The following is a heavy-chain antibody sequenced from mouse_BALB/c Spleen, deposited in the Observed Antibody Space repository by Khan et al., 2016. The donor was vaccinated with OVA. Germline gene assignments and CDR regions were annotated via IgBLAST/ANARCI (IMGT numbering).Heavy chain of an antibody. J-gene: IGHJ2*01. CDR1: GYTFTSYW. V-gene: IGHV1S81*02. D-gene: IGHD1-1*01. CDR2: TNPTNGRT. CDR3: ARIKKIVATDFDY. Sequence: QVQLQQPGAELVKAGASVKMSCKASGYTFTSYWMHWVKQRLGQGLEWFAETNPTNGRTYYHEKFKSKATLTVDKYSSTAYMLLSGPTFEDSAVYYCARIKKIVATDFDYWGQGTTLTVSS.